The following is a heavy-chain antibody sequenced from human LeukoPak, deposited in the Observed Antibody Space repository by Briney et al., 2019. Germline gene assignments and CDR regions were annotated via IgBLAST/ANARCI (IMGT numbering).Heavy chain of an antibody. J-gene: IGHJ4*02. V-gene: IGHV5-51*01. Sequence: PGESLEISCRGPGSIFTTYWIGWVRQLPGKGLEWMGIIYPGDSDTRYSPSFQGQVTMSADKSINTAYLQWSSLKASDTAMYYCARRQGCSSTSCPPDSWGQGTLVTVSS. D-gene: IGHD2-2*01. CDR3: ARRQGCSSTSCPPDS. CDR2: IYPGDSDT. CDR1: GSIFTTYW.